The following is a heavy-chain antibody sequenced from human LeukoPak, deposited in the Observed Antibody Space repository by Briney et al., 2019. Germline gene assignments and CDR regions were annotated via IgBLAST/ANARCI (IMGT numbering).Heavy chain of an antibody. CDR2: IIPILGIA. J-gene: IGHJ6*02. V-gene: IGHV1-69*04. Sequence: SVKVSCKASGGTFSSYAISWVRQAPGQGLEWMGRIIPILGIANYAQKFQGRVTITADKSTSTAYMELSSLRSEDTAVYYCAREWDDYGDYGYYYYGMDVWGQGITVTVSS. CDR1: GGTFSSYA. D-gene: IGHD4-17*01. CDR3: AREWDDYGDYGYYYYGMDV.